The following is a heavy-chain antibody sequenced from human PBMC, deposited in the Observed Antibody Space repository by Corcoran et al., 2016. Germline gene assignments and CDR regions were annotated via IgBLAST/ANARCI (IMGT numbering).Heavy chain of an antibody. V-gene: IGHV3-48*04. CDR1: GFTFSSYS. CDR3: ARDDVAAAGTDRYYYGMDV. Sequence: EVQLVESGGGLVQPGGSLRLSCAASGFTFSSYSMNWVRQAPGKGLEWVSYISSGSSTIYYADSVKGRFTISRDNAKNSLYLQMNSLRAEDTAVYYCARDDVAAAGTDRYYYGMDVWGQGTTVTVSS. D-gene: IGHD6-13*01. J-gene: IGHJ6*02. CDR2: ISSGSSTI.